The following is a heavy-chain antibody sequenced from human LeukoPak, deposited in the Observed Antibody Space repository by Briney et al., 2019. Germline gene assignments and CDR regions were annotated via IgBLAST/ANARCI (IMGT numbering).Heavy chain of an antibody. J-gene: IGHJ4*02. D-gene: IGHD3-10*01. Sequence: GASVKVSCKASGYTFTNYAMSWVRQAPGQGLEWMGWINTNTGNPAYAQGFTGRFVFSLDTSVSTAYLQISSLKAEDTAVYYCARGGRFYYGSGSYSTRYYFDSGAGEPWSPSPQ. CDR3: ARGGRFYYGSGSYSTRYYFDS. CDR2: INTNTGNP. V-gene: IGHV7-4-1*02. CDR1: GYTFTNYA.